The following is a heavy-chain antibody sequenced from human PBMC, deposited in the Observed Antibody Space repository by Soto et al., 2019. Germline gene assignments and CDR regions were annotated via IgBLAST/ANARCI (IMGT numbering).Heavy chain of an antibody. CDR1: GFTFSSYA. J-gene: IGHJ4*02. CDR2: ISGGGGST. Sequence: PGGSLRLSCAASGFTFSSYAMSWVRQAPGKGLEWVSAISGGGGSTYHAVSVKGRFTISRDSSKNTLYLQMNSLRAEDTALYYCAKVGVGATTVYYFDYWGRGTLVTVSS. V-gene: IGHV3-23*01. CDR3: AKVGVGATTVYYFDY. D-gene: IGHD1-26*01.